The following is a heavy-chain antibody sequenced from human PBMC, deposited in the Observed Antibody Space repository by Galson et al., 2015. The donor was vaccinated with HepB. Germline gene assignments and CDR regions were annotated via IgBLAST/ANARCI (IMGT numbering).Heavy chain of an antibody. Sequence: TLSLTCTVSGSSVSSGSYYWNWIRQPPGKGLQWIAYVYYNGDTSYNPSLKSRVTISLDTSKNQLSLQLSSVTAADTAMYYCARDQGRNSGYFDSWGQGTLVTVSA. CDR3: ARDQGRNSGYFDS. V-gene: IGHV4-61*01. J-gene: IGHJ4*02. CDR1: GSSVSSGSYY. D-gene: IGHD2-15*01. CDR2: VYYNGDT.